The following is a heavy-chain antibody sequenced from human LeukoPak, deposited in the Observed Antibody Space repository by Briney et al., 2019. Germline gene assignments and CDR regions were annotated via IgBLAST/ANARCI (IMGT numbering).Heavy chain of an antibody. J-gene: IGHJ4*02. CDR3: ARGFRAGDMTSFAH. CDR2: IYSTNGGT. Sequence: ASVKVSCKASGYTFTGYYIHWVRQAPGQGLEWMGWIYSTNGGTDSAQQFKGRFTLTRDTSITTAYMKVCRVRSDTPPVYTWARGFRAGDMTSFAHWGKGTLVTVSS. D-gene: IGHD2-15*01. CDR1: GYTFTGYY. V-gene: IGHV1-2*02.